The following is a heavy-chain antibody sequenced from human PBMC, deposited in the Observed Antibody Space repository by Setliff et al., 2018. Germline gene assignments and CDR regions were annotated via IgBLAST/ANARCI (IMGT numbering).Heavy chain of an antibody. Sequence: SVKVSCKASGATFSSYGISWVRQAPGQGLAWMGGTIPMFGTTEYAQKFQGRLTIITDESTNTAFMQLSSLRSDDTAVYDCARDKRVDTSGPFDYWGQGTLVT. D-gene: IGHD5-18*01. CDR3: ARDKRVDTSGPFDY. CDR2: TIPMFGTT. J-gene: IGHJ4*02. CDR1: GATFSSYG. V-gene: IGHV1-69*05.